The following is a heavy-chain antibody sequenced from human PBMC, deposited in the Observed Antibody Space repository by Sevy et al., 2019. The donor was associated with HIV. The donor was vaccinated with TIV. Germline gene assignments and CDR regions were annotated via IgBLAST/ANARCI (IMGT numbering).Heavy chain of an antibody. CDR2: FDPEDGET. J-gene: IGHJ4*02. V-gene: IGHV1-24*01. Sequence: ASVKVSCKVSGYIFTELSMHWVRRAPGKGLEWMGGFDPEDGETIYAQKFQGRVTMTEDTSTDTAYMDLSSLRSEDTAVYYCATDSVLLKGRYYDSSGYYLHYWGQGTLVTVSS. D-gene: IGHD3-22*01. CDR1: GYIFTELS. CDR3: ATDSVLLKGRYYDSSGYYLHY.